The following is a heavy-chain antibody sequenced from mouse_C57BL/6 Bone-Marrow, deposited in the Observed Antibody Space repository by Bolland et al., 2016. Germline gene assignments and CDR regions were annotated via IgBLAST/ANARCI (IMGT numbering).Heavy chain of an antibody. CDR3: ARKDGYDWFAY. CDR2: PNNGGT. Sequence: PNNGGTIYNQKFKGKATLTVDKSSSTAYMELRSLTSEDTAVSYCARKDGYDWFAYWGQGTLV. J-gene: IGHJ3*01. V-gene: IGHV1-18*01. D-gene: IGHD2-2*01.